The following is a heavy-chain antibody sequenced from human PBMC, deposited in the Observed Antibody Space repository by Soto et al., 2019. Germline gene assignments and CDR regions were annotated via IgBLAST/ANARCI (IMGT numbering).Heavy chain of an antibody. D-gene: IGHD5-18*01. V-gene: IGHV3-7*01. CDR2: IKQDGSDR. CDR1: GFTFSSYW. Sequence: PGGALRLSCEGSGFTFSSYWMSWVRQAPGKGLEWVANIKQDGSDRYYVGSVKGRFTISRDNAKNSLYLHMSSLRAEDTAVYYCAREGYSYGTHFDYWAQGILVTVSA. CDR3: AREGYSYGTHFDY. J-gene: IGHJ4*02.